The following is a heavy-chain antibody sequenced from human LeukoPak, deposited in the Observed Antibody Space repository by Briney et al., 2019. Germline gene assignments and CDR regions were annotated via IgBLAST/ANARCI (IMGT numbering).Heavy chain of an antibody. Sequence: PGGSLRLSCAASGFTFSSYEMNWVRQAPGKGLEWVSYISSSGSTIYYADSVKGRFTISRDNSKNTLYLQMNSLRAEDTAVYYCAKVEKQQLALYYYYYMDVWGKGTTVTISS. CDR1: GFTFSSYE. CDR2: ISSSGSTI. CDR3: AKVEKQQLALYYYYYMDV. V-gene: IGHV3-48*03. D-gene: IGHD6-13*01. J-gene: IGHJ6*03.